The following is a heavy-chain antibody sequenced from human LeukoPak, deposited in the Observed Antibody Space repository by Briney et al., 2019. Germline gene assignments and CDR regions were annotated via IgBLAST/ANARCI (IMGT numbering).Heavy chain of an antibody. V-gene: IGHV3-48*01. D-gene: IGHD1-26*01. Sequence: GGSLRLSCAASGFTFSSYSMNWVRQAPGKGLEWVSYISSSSSTIYYADSVKGRFTISRDNAKNSLYLQMNSLRAEDTAVYYCASGLVGIYYGMDVWGQGTTVTVSS. J-gene: IGHJ6*02. CDR3: ASGLVGIYYGMDV. CDR1: GFTFSSYS. CDR2: ISSSSSTI.